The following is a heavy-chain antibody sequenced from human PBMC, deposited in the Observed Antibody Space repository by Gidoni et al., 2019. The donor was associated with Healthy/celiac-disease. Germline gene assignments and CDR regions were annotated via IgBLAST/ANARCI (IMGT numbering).Heavy chain of an antibody. V-gene: IGHV4-59*01. D-gene: IGHD3-3*01. CDR2: IYYSGGT. J-gene: IGHJ6*02. CDR3: ARAPYDFWSGYGPYGMDV. CDR1: GGSISSYY. Sequence: PGLVKPSETLSLTCTVSGGSISSYYWSWIRQPPGKGLAWIGYIYYSGGTNYNPSLKSRVTIAVDTSKNQFSLKLSSVTAADTAVYYCARAPYDFWSGYGPYGMDVWGQGTTVTVSS.